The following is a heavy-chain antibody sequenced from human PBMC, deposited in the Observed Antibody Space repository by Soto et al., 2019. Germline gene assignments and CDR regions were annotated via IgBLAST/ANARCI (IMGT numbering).Heavy chain of an antibody. D-gene: IGHD3-3*01. CDR1: GYSFTSYW. CDR3: ASHRVSYDFWSDPTGGYYGMDV. V-gene: IGHV5-10-1*01. CDR2: IDPSDSYT. J-gene: IGHJ6*02. Sequence: PGESLKISCKGSGYSFTSYWISWVRQMPGKGLEWMGRIDPSDSYTNYSPSFQGHVTISADKSISTAYLQWSSLKASDTAMYYCASHRVSYDFWSDPTGGYYGMDVWGQGTTVTVSS.